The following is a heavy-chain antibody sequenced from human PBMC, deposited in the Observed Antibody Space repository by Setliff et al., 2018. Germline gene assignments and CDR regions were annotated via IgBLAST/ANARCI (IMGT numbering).Heavy chain of an antibody. CDR3: AKPRLELRWGFEY. D-gene: IGHD1-7*01. J-gene: IGHJ4*02. CDR1: GFTFTNYA. V-gene: IGHV3-23*03. CDR2: IYRGDRST. Sequence: GGSLRLSCAVSGFTFTNYALHWVRQATGKGLEWVSTIYRGDRSTFYADSVQGRFIIFRDGSKNTLYLQMDSLRGEDTAVYYCAKPRLELRWGFEYWGQGTPVTVSS.